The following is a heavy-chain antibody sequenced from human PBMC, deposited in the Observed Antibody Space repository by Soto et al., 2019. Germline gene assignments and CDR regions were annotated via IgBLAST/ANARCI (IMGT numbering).Heavy chain of an antibody. V-gene: IGHV3-7*05. J-gene: IGHJ6*02. D-gene: IGHD3-16*01. CDR3: ARPVRGSPVDV. Sequence: EVQLVESGGGLVQPGGSLRLSCEASGFTFSAYWMGWVRQAPGTGLQWVATIKTDGSEKYYVDSVTGRFTISRDNDKNSLYLQLNPLRAEDTGVYYCARPVRGSPVDVWGQGTTVTVSS. CDR2: IKTDGSEK. CDR1: GFTFSAYW.